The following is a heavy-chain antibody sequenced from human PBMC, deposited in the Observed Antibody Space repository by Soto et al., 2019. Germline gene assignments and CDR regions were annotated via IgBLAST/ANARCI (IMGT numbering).Heavy chain of an antibody. V-gene: IGHV1-69*06. CDR3: ASRERVDAFDV. Sequence: QVQLVQSGAEVKKPGSSVKVSCKASGGTFSSYGITWVRQAPGQGLEWMGGIVPIFGSINGAQKFRGRLTITPDKSTCTVYMELSSLTSEDTAVYYCASRERVDAFDVWGQGTMVTVSS. J-gene: IGHJ3*01. CDR2: IVPIFGSI. CDR1: GGTFSSYG. D-gene: IGHD1-26*01.